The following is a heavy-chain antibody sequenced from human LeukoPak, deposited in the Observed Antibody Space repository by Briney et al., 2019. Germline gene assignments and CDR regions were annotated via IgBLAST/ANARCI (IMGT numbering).Heavy chain of an antibody. CDR3: ASWRGYYPNYYYYGMDV. CDR2: INHSGST. V-gene: IGHV4-34*01. Sequence: SETLSLTCAVYGGSFSGYYWSWIRQPPGKGLEWNGEINHSGSTNYNPSLKSRVTISVDTSKNQFSLKLSSVTAADTAVYYCASWRGYYPNYYYYGMDVWGQGTTVTVSS. CDR1: GGSFSGYY. D-gene: IGHD3-3*01. J-gene: IGHJ6*02.